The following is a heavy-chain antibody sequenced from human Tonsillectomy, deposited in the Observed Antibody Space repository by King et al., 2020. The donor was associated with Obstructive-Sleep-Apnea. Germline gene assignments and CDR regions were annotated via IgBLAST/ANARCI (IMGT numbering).Heavy chain of an antibody. CDR3: ARDVVPAAMRGYFDY. V-gene: IGHV1-2*02. Sequence: QLVQSGAEVKKPGASVKVSCKASGHTFTGYYIHWVRQAPGQGLECMGWINPNSGGTNYAQKFQGRVTMTRDTSISTAYMELSSLRSDDTAVDYCARDVVPAAMRGYFDYWGQGTLVTVSS. CDR1: GHTFTGYY. CDR2: INPNSGGT. D-gene: IGHD2-2*01. J-gene: IGHJ4*02.